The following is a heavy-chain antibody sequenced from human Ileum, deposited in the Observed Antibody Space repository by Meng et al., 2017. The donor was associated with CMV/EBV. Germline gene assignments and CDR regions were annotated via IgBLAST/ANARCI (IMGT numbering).Heavy chain of an antibody. D-gene: IGHD6-19*01. J-gene: IGHJ4*02. CDR1: GFTVSSSY. Sequence: EVHWVEFGGGFIQPGGSPRSSCAASGFTVSSSYMSWVRQAPGKGLEWVSVIYASGKTYYADSVKGRFTISRDNSKNTLFLQMNSLRGEDTAVYYCARDGGSGWHHGDWGQGTLVTVSS. CDR3: ARDGGSGWHHGD. V-gene: IGHV3-53*01. CDR2: IYASGKT.